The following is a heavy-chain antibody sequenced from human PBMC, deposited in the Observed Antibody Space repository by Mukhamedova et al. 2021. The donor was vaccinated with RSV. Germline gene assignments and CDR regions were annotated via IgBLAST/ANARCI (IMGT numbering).Heavy chain of an antibody. V-gene: IGHV4-4*02. D-gene: IGHD3-10*01. Sequence: NWWSWVRQSPGKGLEWIGEIYHSGSTNYNPSLKSRVTISVDESKNHFSLKLTSVTAVDTAVYYCARGGSGSDDYYYLDVWGNGT. J-gene: IGHJ6*03. CDR3: ARGGSGSDDYYYLDV. CDR2: IYHSGST. CDR1: NW.